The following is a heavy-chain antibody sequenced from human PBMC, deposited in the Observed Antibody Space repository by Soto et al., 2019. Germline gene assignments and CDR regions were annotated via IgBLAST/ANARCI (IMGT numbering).Heavy chain of an antibody. J-gene: IGHJ5*02. CDR3: LRDRWLGP. V-gene: IGHV4-59*01. CDR1: CGSIITSY. Sequence: SVTLSFTSPVSCGSIITSYCGWIRQPPGKGLEWIGYVDYSGTTNYNPSLESRVTISVDTSKNQFSLKLRSVTAADTAVYYCLRDRWLGPWGQGNLVTGSS. CDR2: VDYSGTT.